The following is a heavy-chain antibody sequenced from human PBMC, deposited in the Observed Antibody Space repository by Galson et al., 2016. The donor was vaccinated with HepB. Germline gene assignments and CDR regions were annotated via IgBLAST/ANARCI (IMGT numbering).Heavy chain of an antibody. CDR3: ARSGEQWLDSLDY. CDR1: GYTFTSYG. CDR2: ISAYSRT. D-gene: IGHD6-19*01. V-gene: IGHV1-18*01. J-gene: IGHJ4*02. Sequence: SVKVSCKASGYTFTSYGISWVRQAPGQGLEWMGWISAYSRTNYAQNLQGRVTMTTDTSTNTAYMELRSLRSDDTAVYYCARSGEQWLDSLDYWGQGTLVTVSS.